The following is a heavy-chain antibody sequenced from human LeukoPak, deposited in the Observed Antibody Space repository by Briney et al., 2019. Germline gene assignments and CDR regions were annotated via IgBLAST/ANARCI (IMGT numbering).Heavy chain of an antibody. D-gene: IGHD2-2*01. V-gene: IGHV4-59*01. CDR3: ARGGSSTSCYDY. CDR2: IYYSGST. Sequence: SETLSLTCTVSGGSISSYYWSWIRQPPGKGLEWIGYIYYSGSTNYNPSLKSRVTISVDTSKNQFSPKLSSVTAADTAVYYCARGGSSTSCYDYWGQGTLVTVSS. CDR1: GGSISSYY. J-gene: IGHJ4*02.